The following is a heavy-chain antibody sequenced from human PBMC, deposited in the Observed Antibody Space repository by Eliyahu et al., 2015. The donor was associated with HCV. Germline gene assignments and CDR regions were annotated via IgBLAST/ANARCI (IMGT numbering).Heavy chain of an antibody. CDR2: IWYDGNNK. J-gene: IGHJ4*02. CDR3: ARDMYASESSFQY. CDR1: GFXFSSYG. V-gene: IGHV3-33*01. Sequence: QVQLVESGGGVVQPGRSLRLSCAASGFXFSSYGMHWVRQAPGKGLGWMAVIWYDGNNKFYADSVRGRFSISRDNSKNTVYLQMNSLRAEDTAIYYCARDMYASESSFQYWGQGTLVTVSS. D-gene: IGHD2-8*01.